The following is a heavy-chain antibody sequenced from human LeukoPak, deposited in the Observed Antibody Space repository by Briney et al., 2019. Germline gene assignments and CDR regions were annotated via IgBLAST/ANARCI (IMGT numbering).Heavy chain of an antibody. CDR1: GGSFSGYY. V-gene: IGHV4-34*01. CDR3: ARMGGYSYGYTDY. CDR2: INHSGST. J-gene: IGHJ4*02. D-gene: IGHD5-18*01. Sequence: SETLSLTCAAYGGSFSGYYWSWIRQPPGKGLEWIGEINHSGSTNYNPSLKSRVTISVDTSKNQFSLKLSSVTAADTAVYYCARMGGYSYGYTDYWGQGTLVTVSS.